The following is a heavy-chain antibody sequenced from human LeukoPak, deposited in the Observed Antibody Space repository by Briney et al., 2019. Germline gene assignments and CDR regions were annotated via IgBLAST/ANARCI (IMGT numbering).Heavy chain of an antibody. CDR2: IYYSGST. Sequence: SETLSLTCTVSGGSISSYYWSWIRQPPGKGLEWIGYIYYSGSTYYNPSLKSRVTISVDTSKNQFSLKLSSVTAADTAVYYCARYLFGVVNYYYYYYGMDVWGQGTTVTVSS. J-gene: IGHJ6*02. CDR1: GGSISSYY. V-gene: IGHV4-59*06. CDR3: ARYLFGVVNYYYYYYGMDV. D-gene: IGHD3-3*01.